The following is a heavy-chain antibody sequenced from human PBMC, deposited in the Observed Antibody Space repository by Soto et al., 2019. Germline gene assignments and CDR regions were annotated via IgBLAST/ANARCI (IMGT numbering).Heavy chain of an antibody. J-gene: IGHJ6*02. CDR2: IYYSGST. CDR3: ARHAASIAAAGTSYYYYYYGMDV. V-gene: IGHV4-39*01. D-gene: IGHD6-13*01. Sequence: TETLSLTCTVSGGSISSSSYYWGWIRQPPGKGLEWIGSIYYSGSTYYNPSLKSRVTISVDTSKNRFSLKLSSVTAADTAVYYCARHAASIAAAGTSYYYYYYGMDVWGQGTTVTV. CDR1: GGSISSSSYY.